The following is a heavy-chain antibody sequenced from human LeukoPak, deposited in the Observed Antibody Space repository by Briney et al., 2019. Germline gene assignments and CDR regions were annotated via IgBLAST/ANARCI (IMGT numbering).Heavy chain of an antibody. D-gene: IGHD5-18*01. CDR1: GFTFYSYA. J-gene: IGHJ4*02. CDR3: ARGWLNTAMGY. CDR2: ISYDGSNK. V-gene: IGHV3-30-3*01. Sequence: PGGSLRLSCAVSGFTFYSYAMHWVRQAPGKGLEWVAVISYDGSNKKYGDSVKGRFTISRDNSKNTLYLQMNSLRAEDTAVYYCARGWLNTAMGYWAQGTLVTVSS.